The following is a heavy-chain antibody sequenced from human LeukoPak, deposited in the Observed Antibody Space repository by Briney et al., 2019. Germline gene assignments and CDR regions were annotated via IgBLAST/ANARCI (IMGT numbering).Heavy chain of an antibody. CDR1: GGSISSGSYY. CDR2: IYTSGST. J-gene: IGHJ4*02. Sequence: SQTLSLTCTVSGGSISSGSYYWSWIRQPAGMGLEWIGRIYTSGSTNYNPSLKSRVTISVDTSKNQFSLKLSSVTAADTAVYYCARGRSSTYYGSGKPFDYWGQGTLVTVSS. V-gene: IGHV4-61*02. CDR3: ARGRSSTYYGSGKPFDY. D-gene: IGHD3-10*01.